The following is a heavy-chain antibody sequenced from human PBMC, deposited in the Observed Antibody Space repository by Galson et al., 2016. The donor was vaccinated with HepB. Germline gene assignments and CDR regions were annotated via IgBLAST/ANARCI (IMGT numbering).Heavy chain of an antibody. Sequence: SLRLSCAASGFTFSDYAMSWLRQAPGKGLEWVSGIGGSGRGTHYADSVKGRFTISRDNSKNTLFLQMNSLRAEDTATYYCAKDQPIVIVPAAGNWFYPRGQGTLVTVSS. V-gene: IGHV3-23*01. CDR3: AKDQPIVIVPAAGNWFYP. CDR1: GFTFSDYA. D-gene: IGHD2-2*01. J-gene: IGHJ5*02. CDR2: IGGSGRGT.